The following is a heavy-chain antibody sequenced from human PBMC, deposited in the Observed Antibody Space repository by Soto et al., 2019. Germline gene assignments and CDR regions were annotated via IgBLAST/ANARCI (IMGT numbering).Heavy chain of an antibody. D-gene: IGHD2-15*01. CDR1: GFTFSNHA. Sequence: PGGSLRLSCAGSGFTFSNHAMNWVRQAPGKGLEWVSYISSSSSTIYYADSVKGRFTISRDNAKNSLYLQMNSLRAEDTAVYYCAMPAIGGGSGRARYYYYMDVWGKGTTVTVSS. V-gene: IGHV3-48*01. CDR3: AMPAIGGGSGRARYYYYMDV. J-gene: IGHJ6*03. CDR2: ISSSSSTI.